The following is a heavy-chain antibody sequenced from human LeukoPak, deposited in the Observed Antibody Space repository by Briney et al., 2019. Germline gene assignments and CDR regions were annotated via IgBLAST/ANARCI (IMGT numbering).Heavy chain of an antibody. CDR3: ARYVGGGNSGGFDY. CDR2: IWYDGSNK. V-gene: IGHV3-33*08. CDR1: GFTLRSNY. J-gene: IGHJ4*02. Sequence: PGGSLRLSCAASGFTLRSNYMHWIRQAPGKGLERVALIWYDGSNKYYPDSVKGRFTISRDNSKNTLYLQMNSLRAEDTAVYYCARYVGGGNSGGFDYWGQGTLVIVSS. D-gene: IGHD4-23*01.